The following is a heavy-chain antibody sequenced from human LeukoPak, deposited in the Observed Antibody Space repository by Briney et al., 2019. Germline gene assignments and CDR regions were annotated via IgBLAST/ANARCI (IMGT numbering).Heavy chain of an antibody. D-gene: IGHD5-24*01. Sequence: GGSLRLSCAASGFVFSTYAVHWVRHVPGKGLEYVSGINGNGDYTDYANSVKGRFTISRDNFKNTVYLQMGSLRAEDMAVYYCARDLFSGAEMATLDYWGQGTLVTVSS. CDR3: ARDLFSGAEMATLDY. V-gene: IGHV3-64*01. CDR2: INGNGDYT. J-gene: IGHJ4*02. CDR1: GFVFSTYA.